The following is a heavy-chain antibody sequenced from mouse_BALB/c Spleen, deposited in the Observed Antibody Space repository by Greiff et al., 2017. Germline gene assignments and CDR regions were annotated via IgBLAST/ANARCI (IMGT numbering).Heavy chain of an antibody. CDR1: GFNINDYY. D-gene: IGHD2-14*01. CDR2: IDPENGDT. V-gene: IGHV14-4*02. CDR3: NAGGYDGGYYAMDY. J-gene: IGHJ4*01. Sequence: VQLQQSGAELVRSGASVKLSCTASGFNINDYYMHWVKQRPEQGLEWIGWIDPENGDTEYAPKFQGKATMTADTSSNTAYLQLSSLTSEDTAVYYCNAGGYDGGYYAMDYWGQGTSVTVSS.